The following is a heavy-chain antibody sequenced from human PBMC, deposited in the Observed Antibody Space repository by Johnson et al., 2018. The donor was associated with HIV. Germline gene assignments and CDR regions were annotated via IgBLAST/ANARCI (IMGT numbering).Heavy chain of an antibody. J-gene: IGHJ3*01. CDR2: IYSGGST. D-gene: IGHD1-26*01. CDR3: ARDLVVGDHSAPLTHAFDV. CDR1: GFTFSSYA. Sequence: VLLVESGGGLVQPGGSLRLSCAASGFTFSSYAMRWVRQAPGKGPEWVSVIYSGGSTYCADSVKGRFTISRDNSKNTLYLQMNSLRVGDTVVYYCARDLVVGDHSAPLTHAFDVWGQGTMVTVSS. V-gene: IGHV3-66*01.